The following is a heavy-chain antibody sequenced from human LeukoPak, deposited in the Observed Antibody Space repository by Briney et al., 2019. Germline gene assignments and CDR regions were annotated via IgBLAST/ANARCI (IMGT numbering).Heavy chain of an antibody. CDR3: ARDRPNILGFDP. CDR2: IRSDGSNK. CDR1: GFTFSSYA. J-gene: IGHJ5*02. D-gene: IGHD2-8*01. V-gene: IGHV3-30*04. Sequence: GGSLRLSCAASGFTFSSYAMHWVRQAPGEGLEWVASIRSDGSNKYYADSVKGRFTVSRDNSKNMLYLQMISLRAEDTAVYYCARDRPNILGFDPWGQGTLVTVSS.